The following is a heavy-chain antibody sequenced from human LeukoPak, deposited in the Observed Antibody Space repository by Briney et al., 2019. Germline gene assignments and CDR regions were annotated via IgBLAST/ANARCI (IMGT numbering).Heavy chain of an antibody. D-gene: IGHD3-22*01. J-gene: IGHJ4*02. Sequence: GGSLRLSCAASGFTFSSYAMSWVRQAPRKGLEWVSAISGSGGSTYYADSVKGRFTISRDNSKNTLYLQMNSLRAEDTAVYYCAKGDYDSSGNYFGPQLDYWGQGTLVTVSS. CDR2: ISGSGGST. CDR3: AKGDYDSSGNYFGPQLDY. CDR1: GFTFSSYA. V-gene: IGHV3-23*01.